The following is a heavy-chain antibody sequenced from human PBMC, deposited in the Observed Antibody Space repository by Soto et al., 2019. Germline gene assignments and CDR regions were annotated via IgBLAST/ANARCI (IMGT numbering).Heavy chain of an antibody. Sequence: QVQLVQSGAEVTKPGASVKVSCKASGYTFTSYYMHWVRLAAGQGLEWMGIINPDGGGTSYAQQFQGRVIMTRATSTSTVYMEMSSLRSEDTAVYYCAVGGNYLSMDVWGPGTTVPVAS. J-gene: IGHJ6*02. CDR2: INPDGGGT. CDR3: AVGGNYLSMDV. D-gene: IGHD4-4*01. V-gene: IGHV1-46*01. CDR1: GYTFTSYY.